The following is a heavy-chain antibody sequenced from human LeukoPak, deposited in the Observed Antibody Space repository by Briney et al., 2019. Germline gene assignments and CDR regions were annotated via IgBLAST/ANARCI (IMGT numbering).Heavy chain of an antibody. CDR2: ISSSSSTI. J-gene: IGHJ3*02. V-gene: IGHV3-48*01. D-gene: IGHD1-26*01. CDR1: GFTFSSYS. Sequence: GGPLRLSCAASGFTFSSYSMNWVRQPPGRGLEWVSYISSSSSTIYYADSVKGRFTISRDNAKNSLYLQMNSLRAEDTAVYYGARGQDSGSDYSTGDDDFDIWGRGTMVTVSS. CDR3: ARGQDSGSDYSTGDDDFDI.